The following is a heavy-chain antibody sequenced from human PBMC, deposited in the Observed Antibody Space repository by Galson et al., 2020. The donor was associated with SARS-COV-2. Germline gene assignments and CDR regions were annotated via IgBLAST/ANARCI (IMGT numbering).Heavy chain of an antibody. D-gene: IGHD4-17*01. V-gene: IGHV2-26*01. J-gene: IGHJ4*02. CDR3: ARMREVTTVVNGDVDY. Sequence: GPTLVKPTETLTLTCTVSGFSLSDARMVVSWIRQPPGKALEWLEHIFSSDGKSYSTSLKNRLTISKDTSKSQVVLTLTNVDPVDTATYYCARMREVTTVVNGDVDYWGQGTRVTVSS. CDR2: IFSSDGK. CDR1: GFSLSDARMV.